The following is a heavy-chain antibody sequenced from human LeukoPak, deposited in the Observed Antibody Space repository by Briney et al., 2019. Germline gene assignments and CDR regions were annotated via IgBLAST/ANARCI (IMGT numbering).Heavy chain of an antibody. D-gene: IGHD2/OR15-2a*01. Sequence: GGSLRLSCAASGLTFSSYAMNWVRQAPGKGLEWVSAISGSGGNTYYADSVKGRFTISRENSKNTLYLQMNSLRAEDTAVYYCAKDSAKKYDDYWGQGTLVTVSS. J-gene: IGHJ4*02. CDR3: AKDSAKKYDDY. V-gene: IGHV3-23*01. CDR1: GLTFSSYA. CDR2: ISGSGGNT.